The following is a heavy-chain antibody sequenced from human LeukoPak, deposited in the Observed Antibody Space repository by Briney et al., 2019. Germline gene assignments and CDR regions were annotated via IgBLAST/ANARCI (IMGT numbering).Heavy chain of an antibody. D-gene: IGHD3-16*02. CDR1: VGSISSYY. CDR3: AGTYYDYVWGSYHYGMDV. CDR2: IYYSGST. Sequence: SETLSLTCTVSVGSISSYYWSWIRQPPWKGLEWIGYIYYSGSTNYNPSLKSRVTISVDTSKNQFSLKLSSVTAADTAVYYCAGTYYDYVWGSYHYGMDVWGQGTTVTVSS. J-gene: IGHJ6*02. V-gene: IGHV4-59*01.